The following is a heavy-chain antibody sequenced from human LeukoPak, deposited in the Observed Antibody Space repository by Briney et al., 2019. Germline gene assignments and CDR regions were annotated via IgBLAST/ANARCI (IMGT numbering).Heavy chain of an antibody. J-gene: IGHJ4*02. CDR2: IYYSGST. CDR3: ASFRGTTNY. CDR1: GESISGFY. Sequence: SETLSLTCTVSGESISGFYWTWIRQPPGKGLEWIGYIYYSGSTNYNPSLKSRVTISVDTSKNQFSLKLSSVTAADTAVYYCASFRGTTNYWGQGTLVTVSS. D-gene: IGHD4-17*01. V-gene: IGHV4-59*01.